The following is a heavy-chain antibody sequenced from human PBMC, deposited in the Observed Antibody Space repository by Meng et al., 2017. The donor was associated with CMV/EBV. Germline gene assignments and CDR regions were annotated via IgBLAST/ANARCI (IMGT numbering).Heavy chain of an antibody. CDR1: GFTFSSYG. Sequence: GESLKISCAASGFTFSSYGMHWVRQAPGKGLEWVAFIRYDGSNKYYADSVKCRFTISRDNAKNSLYLQMNSLRAEDTAVYYCARALVRTSPPDYWGQGTLVTVSS. J-gene: IGHJ4*02. CDR2: IRYDGSNK. CDR3: ARALVRTSPPDY. D-gene: IGHD6-6*01. V-gene: IGHV3-30*02.